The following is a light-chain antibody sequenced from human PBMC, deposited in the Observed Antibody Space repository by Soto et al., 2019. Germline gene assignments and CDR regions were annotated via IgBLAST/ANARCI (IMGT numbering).Light chain of an antibody. Sequence: IVLTHAPGTLSFSPGERAALSCRASQSVSSSSLAWYQQKRGQAPRLLIHDASSRATGIPARFSGSGSGTEFTLTISSLESDDFAVYYCQQYENWPRTFGQGTKVDIK. CDR3: QQYENWPRT. V-gene: IGKV3-20*01. CDR1: QSVSSSS. J-gene: IGKJ1*01. CDR2: DAS.